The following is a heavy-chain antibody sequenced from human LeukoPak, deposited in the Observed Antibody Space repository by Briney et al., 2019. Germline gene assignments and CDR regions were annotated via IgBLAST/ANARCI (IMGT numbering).Heavy chain of an antibody. V-gene: IGHV1-2*02. CDR2: INPNSGGT. CDR3: AREANDSSGYYPKHDAFDI. CDR1: GYTFTGYY. D-gene: IGHD3-22*01. J-gene: IGHJ3*02. Sequence: GASVKVSCKASGYTFTGYYMHWVRQAPGQGLEWMGWINPNSGGTNYAQKFQGRVTMTRDTSISTAYMELSRLRSDDTAVYYCAREANDSSGYYPKHDAFDIWGQGTVVTVSS.